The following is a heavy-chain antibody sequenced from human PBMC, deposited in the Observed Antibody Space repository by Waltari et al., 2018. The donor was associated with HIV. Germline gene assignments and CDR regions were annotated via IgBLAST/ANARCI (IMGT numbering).Heavy chain of an antibody. CDR3: AKVGSSGPLDH. CDR1: GFTFSSFA. D-gene: IGHD6-19*01. CDR2: IWYDGSNE. J-gene: IGHJ4*01. V-gene: IGHV3-33*08. Sequence: QVHLVESGGGVVQPGRSLRLSCVASGFTFSSFAMHWVRQTPGKGLEWVAGIWYDGSNENYADSVKGRFTISRDNSMDTLYLEMMSLRADDTAKYYCAKVGSSGPLDHWG.